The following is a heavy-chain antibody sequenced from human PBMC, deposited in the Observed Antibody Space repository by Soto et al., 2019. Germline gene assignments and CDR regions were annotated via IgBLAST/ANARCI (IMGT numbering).Heavy chain of an antibody. D-gene: IGHD6-13*01. Sequence: PSDTMSLTCTVSGGTISISSYYWGWIRQPPGKGLEWIGSIYYSGSTYYNPSLKSRVTISVDTSKNQFSLKLSSVTAADTAVYYCARRRQLVPGGWFDPWGQGTLVTVSS. CDR1: GGTISISSYY. CDR3: ARRRQLVPGGWFDP. V-gene: IGHV4-39*01. CDR2: IYYSGST. J-gene: IGHJ5*02.